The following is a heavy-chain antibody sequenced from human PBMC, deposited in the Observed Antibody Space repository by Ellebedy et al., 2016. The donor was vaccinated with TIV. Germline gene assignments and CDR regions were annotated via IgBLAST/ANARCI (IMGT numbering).Heavy chain of an antibody. CDR2: IRTKPHWYTT. Sequence: PGGSLRLSCEVSGFPFSDYDMDWVRQAPGKGLDWVGRIRTKPHWYTTEYGASVRDRFTISRDDSKKSVFLQMNSLDTEDTAVYYCGRVAGSSAGVDVLDMWGQGTQVTVSS. V-gene: IGHV3-72*01. CDR1: GFPFSDYD. CDR3: GRVAGSSAGVDVLDM. D-gene: IGHD3-10*01. J-gene: IGHJ3*02.